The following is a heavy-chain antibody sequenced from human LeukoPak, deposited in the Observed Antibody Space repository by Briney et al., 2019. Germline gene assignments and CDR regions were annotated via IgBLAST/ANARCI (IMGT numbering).Heavy chain of an antibody. CDR2: IDHTGIT. CDR1: DDSITIYY. J-gene: IGHJ6*03. CDR3: ARLKGGGYSYGYTRYYYYMDV. Sequence: SETLSLTCTVSDDSITIYYWSWIRQPPGKGLEWIGYIDHTGITNYNPSLNSRVTISVDTSKNQFSLKLSSVTAADTAVYYCARLKGGGYSYGYTRYYYYMDVRGKGTTVTVSS. D-gene: IGHD5-18*01. V-gene: IGHV4-59*12.